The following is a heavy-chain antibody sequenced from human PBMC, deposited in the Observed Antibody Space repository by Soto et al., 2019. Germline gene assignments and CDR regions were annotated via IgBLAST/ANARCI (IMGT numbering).Heavy chain of an antibody. V-gene: IGHV4-31*03. D-gene: IGHD3-3*01. CDR3: ARSQRDDFWSDIHAAFDI. CDR1: GGSISSGGYY. J-gene: IGHJ3*02. Sequence: QVQLQESGPGLVKPSQTLSLTCTVSGGSISSGGYYWSWIRQHPVKDLEWIGYIYYSGSTYYNPSRKSRVTISVDTSKNKFSLKLSSVTAADTAVYYCARSQRDDFWSDIHAAFDIWGQGTMVTVSS. CDR2: IYYSGST.